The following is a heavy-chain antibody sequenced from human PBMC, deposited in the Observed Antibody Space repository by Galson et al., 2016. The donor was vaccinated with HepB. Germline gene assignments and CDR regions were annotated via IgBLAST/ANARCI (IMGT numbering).Heavy chain of an antibody. V-gene: IGHV1-46*01. CDR2: INPNYGTA. D-gene: IGHD1-26*01. J-gene: IGHJ4*02. CDR1: GYTFTTYF. CDR3: ARDLVESNIVGAAVLDY. Sequence: SVKVSCKASGYTFTTYFLHWVRQAPGQGLEWMGIINPNYGTATYAQKFQGRVTMTRDTAPTTVYMELSSMRSEETAIYYCARDLVESNIVGAAVLDYWGQGTLLTVSS.